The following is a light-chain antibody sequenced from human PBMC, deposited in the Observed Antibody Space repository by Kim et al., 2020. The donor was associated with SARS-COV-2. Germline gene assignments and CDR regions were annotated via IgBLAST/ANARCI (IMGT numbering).Light chain of an antibody. CDR2: DNH. V-gene: IGLV1-51*01. J-gene: IGLJ3*02. CDR1: SSNIGNSY. Sequence: KVTISFSGTSSNIGNSYVYWYQQLPGTAPKLLIYDNHKRPTEIPDRFSGSKSGTSATLAITGLQTGDEADYYCETWDSSLSAGVFGGGTQLTVL. CDR3: ETWDSSLSAGV.